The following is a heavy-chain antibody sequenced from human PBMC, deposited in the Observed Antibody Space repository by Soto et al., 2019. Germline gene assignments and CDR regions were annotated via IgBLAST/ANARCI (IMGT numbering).Heavy chain of an antibody. J-gene: IGHJ4*02. V-gene: IGHV4-39*01. CDR2: IYYSGST. CDR3: ARPNGEGYNYLFRRHAYYFDY. D-gene: IGHD5-12*01. CDR1: GGSIDYSSYY. Sequence: QLQLQEWGPGLVKASETLSLTCTVSGGSIDYSSYYWGWIRQPPGKGLEWIGSIYYSGSTYHNPSLKGRVTISVDTAKNQFSLRLNSVTAADTAVYYCARPNGEGYNYLFRRHAYYFDYWGQGTLVTVSS.